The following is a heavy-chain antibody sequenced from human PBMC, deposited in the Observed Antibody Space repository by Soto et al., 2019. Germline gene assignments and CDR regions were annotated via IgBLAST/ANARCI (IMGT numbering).Heavy chain of an antibody. V-gene: IGHV3-30*18. CDR3: AKARTYYDFWSGYFDY. J-gene: IGHJ4*02. CDR1: GFIFSNYG. D-gene: IGHD3-3*01. Sequence: GGAPRLSYATSGFIFSNYGLHWVLPAPGQGLEWVAVTSYDGSNKYYEDSVKGRFTISRDNSKSTVYLQMNSLRAEDTAVYYCAKARTYYDFWSGYFDYWGQGIQVTVSS. CDR2: TSYDGSNK.